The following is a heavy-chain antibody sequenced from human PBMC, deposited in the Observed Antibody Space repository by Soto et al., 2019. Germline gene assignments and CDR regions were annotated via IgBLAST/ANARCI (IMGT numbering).Heavy chain of an antibody. CDR1: GVTLSSYH. CDR3: ARDQEGSGSHWLGYYYHGMAV. Sequence: GPLRLSCAASGVTLSSYHMSWIRQAAGKGPESVSYISSVGTTTYYADSVKGRFSISMDNAKNSLYLQMNSLRAEDTGVYYCARDQEGSGSHWLGYYYHGMAVWGKGTTVTVSP. D-gene: IGHD3-10*01. J-gene: IGHJ6*04. CDR2: ISSVGTTT. V-gene: IGHV3-11*01.